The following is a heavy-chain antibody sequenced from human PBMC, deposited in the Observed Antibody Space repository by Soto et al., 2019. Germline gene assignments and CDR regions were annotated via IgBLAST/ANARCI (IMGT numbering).Heavy chain of an antibody. CDR3: ARARGADY. V-gene: IGHV3-7*03. Sequence: GGSLRLSCVGSGFTFSNHWMNWVRQAPGKGLEWVANIKADGSEKYYVDSVKGRFTISRDNAKNSLYLQMNSLRAEDTAVYYCARARGADYWGQGXHVTVYS. D-gene: IGHD3-16*01. CDR2: IKADGSEK. CDR1: GFTFSNHW. J-gene: IGHJ4*02.